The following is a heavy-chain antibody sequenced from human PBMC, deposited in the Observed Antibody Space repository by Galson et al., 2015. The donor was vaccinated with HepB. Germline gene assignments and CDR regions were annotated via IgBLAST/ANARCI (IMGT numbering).Heavy chain of an antibody. J-gene: IGHJ4*02. CDR2: ISASGSST. CDR3: AKHGRSWSYYFDY. D-gene: IGHD6-13*01. V-gene: IGHV3-23*01. Sequence: SLRLSCAGSRFSFSSYAMSWVRQAPGKGLEWVSAISASGSSTYYADSVKGRFTISRDNSDNTLYLQMNSLRAGDTAVYYCAKHGRSWSYYFDYWGQGTLVTVSS. CDR1: RFSFSSYA.